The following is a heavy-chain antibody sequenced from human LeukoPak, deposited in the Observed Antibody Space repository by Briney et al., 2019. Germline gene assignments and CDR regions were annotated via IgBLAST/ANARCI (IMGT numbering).Heavy chain of an antibody. V-gene: IGHV4-34*01. Sequence: SETLSLTCAVYGGSFSGYYWSWIRQPPGKGLEWIGEINHSGSTNYNPSLKSRATISVDTSKNQFSLKLSSVTAADTAVYYCARLVAVEDPPLSFDYWGQGTLVTVSS. CDR1: GGSFSGYY. D-gene: IGHD6-19*01. J-gene: IGHJ4*02. CDR3: ARLVAVEDPPLSFDY. CDR2: INHSGST.